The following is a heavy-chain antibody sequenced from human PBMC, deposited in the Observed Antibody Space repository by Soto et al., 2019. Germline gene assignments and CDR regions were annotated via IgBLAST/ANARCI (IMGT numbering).Heavy chain of an antibody. Sequence: PGGSLRLSCAASGFTFSSYGMHWVRQAPGKGLEWVAVISYDGSNKYYADSVKGRFTISRDNSKNTLYLQMNSLRAEDTAVYYCAKDLLGAKQQLVLIPYYYYGMDVWGQGTTVTVSS. V-gene: IGHV3-30*18. CDR1: GFTFSSYG. J-gene: IGHJ6*02. CDR2: ISYDGSNK. D-gene: IGHD6-13*01. CDR3: AKDLLGAKQQLVLIPYYYYGMDV.